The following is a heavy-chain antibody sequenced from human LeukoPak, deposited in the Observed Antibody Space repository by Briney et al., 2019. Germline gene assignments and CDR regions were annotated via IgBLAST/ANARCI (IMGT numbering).Heavy chain of an antibody. J-gene: IGHJ5*02. D-gene: IGHD6-13*01. CDR3: ARGAGWYSTNWFDP. V-gene: IGHV4-34*01. CDR1: GGSFSGDY. CDR2: INHSGST. Sequence: SETLSLTCAVYGGSFSGDYWSWIRQPPGKGREWLGEINHSGSTNYNPSLKSRVTISVDTSKNQFSRKLSSVTAADTAVYYCARGAGWYSTNWFDPWGQGTLVTVSS.